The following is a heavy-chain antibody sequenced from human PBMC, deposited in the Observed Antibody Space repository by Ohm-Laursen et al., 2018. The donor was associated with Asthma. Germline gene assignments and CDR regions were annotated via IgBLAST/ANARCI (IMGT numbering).Heavy chain of an antibody. CDR3: ATTSIAAPGSDYFDY. V-gene: IGHV3-21*01. CDR2: ISTASSFI. Sequence: SLRLSCAASGYTFSRYSIHWVRQIPGKGLEWVASISTASSFIYYADSVKGRFTISRDNAKNSLYLQMNSLRAEDTAVYYCATTSIAAPGSDYFDYWGQGTLVTVSS. D-gene: IGHD6-6*01. J-gene: IGHJ4*02. CDR1: GYTFSRYS.